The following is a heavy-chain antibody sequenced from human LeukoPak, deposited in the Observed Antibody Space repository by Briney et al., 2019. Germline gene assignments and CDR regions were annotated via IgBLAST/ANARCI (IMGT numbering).Heavy chain of an antibody. J-gene: IGHJ4*02. Sequence: GGSLRLSCAASGFNFDDYAMPWVRQAPGKGLEWVSGISWNSGSIGYADSVKGRFTISRDNAKNSLYLQMNSLRAEDTALYYCAKDRRGYSGYDSSFDYWGQGTLVTVSS. CDR2: ISWNSGSI. V-gene: IGHV3-9*01. CDR3: AKDRRGYSGYDSSFDY. CDR1: GFNFDDYA. D-gene: IGHD5-12*01.